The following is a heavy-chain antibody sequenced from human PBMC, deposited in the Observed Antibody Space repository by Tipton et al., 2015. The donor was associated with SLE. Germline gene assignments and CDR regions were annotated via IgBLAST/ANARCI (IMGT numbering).Heavy chain of an antibody. V-gene: IGHV4-61*02. D-gene: IGHD3-10*02. Sequence: LRLSCTVSGGSISSGGYYWSWVRQPAGKGLEWIGRIYTTGSTNYNPSLKSRVAMSVDTSKNQFSLKLSSVTAADTAIYYCAIRMVFGGDYFDYWGQGTLVTVSS. J-gene: IGHJ4*02. CDR2: IYTTGST. CDR3: AIRMVFGGDYFDY. CDR1: GGSISSGGYY.